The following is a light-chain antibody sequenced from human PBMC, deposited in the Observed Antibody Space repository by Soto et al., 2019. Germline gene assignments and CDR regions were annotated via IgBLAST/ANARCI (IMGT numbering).Light chain of an antibody. CDR3: QQYNNWPSLT. CDR2: GAS. CDR1: QSVSSN. V-gene: IGKV3-15*01. Sequence: EMVMTQSPATLSVSPGESATLSCRASQSVSSNLAWYQQKPGQAPRLLIYGASTRATGIPARFSGSGSGTEFTLTISSLQSEDFAVYYCQQYNNWPSLTFGGGTKVDIK. J-gene: IGKJ4*01.